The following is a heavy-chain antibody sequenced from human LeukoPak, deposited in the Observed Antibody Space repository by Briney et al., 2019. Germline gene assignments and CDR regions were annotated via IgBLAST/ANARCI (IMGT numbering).Heavy chain of an antibody. V-gene: IGHV3-9*01. D-gene: IGHD6-13*01. J-gene: IGHJ4*02. CDR2: ISWNSGSI. Sequence: GRSLRLSCAASGFTFDDYAMHWVRQAPGKGLEWVSGISWNSGSIGYADSVKGRFTISRDNSKNTLYLQMNSLRAEDTAVYYRAREPEYSSSWTRDYWGQGTLVTVSS. CDR1: GFTFDDYA. CDR3: AREPEYSSSWTRDY.